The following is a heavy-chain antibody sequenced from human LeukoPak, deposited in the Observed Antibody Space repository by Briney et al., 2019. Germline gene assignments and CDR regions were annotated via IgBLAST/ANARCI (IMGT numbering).Heavy chain of an antibody. V-gene: IGHV1-69*01. CDR1: GGTFSSYA. Sequence: ASVKVSCKASGGTFSSYAISWVRQAPGQRLEWMGGIIPIFGTANYAQKFQGRVTITADESTSTAYMELSSLRSEDTAVYYCALPLRGYTSGSSGGGGDYWGQGTLVTVSS. J-gene: IGHJ4*02. CDR2: IIPIFGTA. CDR3: ALPLRGYTSGSSGGGGDY. D-gene: IGHD5-18*01.